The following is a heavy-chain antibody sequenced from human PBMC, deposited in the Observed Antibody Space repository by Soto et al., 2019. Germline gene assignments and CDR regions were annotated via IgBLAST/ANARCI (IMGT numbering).Heavy chain of an antibody. CDR3: ARGVTAGVDY. V-gene: IGHV1-8*01. CDR1: GYSFTGLD. D-gene: IGHD1-26*01. CDR2: MEPSSGRT. Sequence: ASVKVSCKASGYSFTGLDINWVRQTTGQGLEWMGWMEPSSGRTGYAQKFQGRVTMTRDTSINTAYMELSSLTSDDTAFYYCARGVTAGVDYWGQGTQVTVS. J-gene: IGHJ4*02.